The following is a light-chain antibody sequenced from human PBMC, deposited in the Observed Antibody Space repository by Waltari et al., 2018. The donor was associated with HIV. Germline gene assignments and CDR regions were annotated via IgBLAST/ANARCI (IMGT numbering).Light chain of an antibody. Sequence: QSVLTQPPSVSGPPGQRVTISCTGSSSNIGAGYDVNWYQQLPATALKLLIYNNSNRPSGVPDRFSGSKSGSSASLAITGLQAEEEADYYCQSYDSSLSGSDVFGTGTKVTVL. CDR2: NNS. V-gene: IGLV1-40*01. CDR3: QSYDSSLSGSDV. J-gene: IGLJ1*01. CDR1: SSNIGAGYD.